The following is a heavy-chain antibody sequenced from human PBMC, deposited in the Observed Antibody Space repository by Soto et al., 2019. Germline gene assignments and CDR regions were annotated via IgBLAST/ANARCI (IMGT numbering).Heavy chain of an antibody. D-gene: IGHD1-26*01. CDR2: INWNGGST. CDR1: GFTFDDYG. CDR3: ARSAGELLKFYYGMDV. V-gene: IGHV3-20*04. J-gene: IGHJ6*02. Sequence: GGSLRLSCAASGFTFDDYGMSWVLQAPGKGLEWVSGINWNGGSTGYADSVKGRFTISRDNAKNSLYLQMNSLRAEDTALYYCARSAGELLKFYYGMDVWGQGTTVTVSS.